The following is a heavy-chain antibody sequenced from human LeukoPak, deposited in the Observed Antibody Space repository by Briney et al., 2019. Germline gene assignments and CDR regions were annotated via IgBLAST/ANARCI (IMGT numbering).Heavy chain of an antibody. J-gene: IGHJ4*02. CDR1: GFLFNTYG. CDR2: ISYDGDDK. CDR3: AEHKYTSSWPIDN. D-gene: IGHD6-13*01. Sequence: GGSLRLSCVASGFLFNTYGMHWVRQAPGKGLDWVAVISYDGDDKYYADSVKGRFTISRDNSKNTLYLQMNSLRDEDTGVYYCAEHKYTSSWPIDNWGQGTLVTVSS. V-gene: IGHV3-30*18.